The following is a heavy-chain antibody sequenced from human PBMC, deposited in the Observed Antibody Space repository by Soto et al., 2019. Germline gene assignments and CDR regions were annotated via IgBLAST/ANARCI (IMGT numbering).Heavy chain of an antibody. D-gene: IGHD5-18*01. Sequence: QVHLVESGGGVVQPGRSLRLSCAASEFTFSNYAMHWVRQAPGKGLEWVAVISYDGSDKYNANSVKGRFTISRDNSKNTLYLQMNSLRAEDTAVYYCARDTGPNGYNYYYFGMDVWGQGTTVTVSS. CDR2: ISYDGSDK. J-gene: IGHJ6*02. CDR1: EFTFSNYA. CDR3: ARDTGPNGYNYYYFGMDV. V-gene: IGHV3-30-3*01.